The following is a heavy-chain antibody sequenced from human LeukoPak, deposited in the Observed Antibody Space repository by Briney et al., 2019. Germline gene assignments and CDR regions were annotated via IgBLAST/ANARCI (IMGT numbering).Heavy chain of an antibody. V-gene: IGHV3-23*01. D-gene: IGHD5-18*01. Sequence: GSLRLSCAASGFTFSSYAMSWVRQAPGKGLEWVSAISGSGGSTYYADSVKGRFTISRDNSKNTLYLQMNSLRAEDTAVYYCAKSNVDTAMVKGPYYFDYWGQGTLVTVSS. CDR1: GFTFSSYA. J-gene: IGHJ4*02. CDR3: AKSNVDTAMVKGPYYFDY. CDR2: ISGSGGST.